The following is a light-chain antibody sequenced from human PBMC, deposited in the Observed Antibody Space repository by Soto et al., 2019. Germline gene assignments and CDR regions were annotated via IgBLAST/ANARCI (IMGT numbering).Light chain of an antibody. CDR3: QLYGSSPQT. V-gene: IGKV3-20*01. Sequence: EIVLTQSPGTLSLSPGEIATLSCRASQSVSSSYLAWYQQKPGQAPRLLIYGASSRATGIPDRFSGSGSGTDFTLTISRLEPEDFAVYYCQLYGSSPQTFGGGTKVEIK. CDR2: GAS. J-gene: IGKJ4*01. CDR1: QSVSSSY.